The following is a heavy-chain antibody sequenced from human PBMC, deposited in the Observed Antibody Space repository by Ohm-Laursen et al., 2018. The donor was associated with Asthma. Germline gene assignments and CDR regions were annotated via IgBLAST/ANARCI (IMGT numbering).Heavy chain of an antibody. CDR1: GASFSTYY. CDR3: GAGTLQSWFDP. CDR2: IYHSGST. Sequence: GTLSLTCTLSGASFSTYYWGWIRQPPGKGLEWIGEIYHSGSTNYNPSLKSRVTISVDKSKNQFSLKLSSVTAADTAVYYCGAGTLQSWFDPWGQGTLVTVSS. V-gene: IGHV4-34*01. J-gene: IGHJ5*02. D-gene: IGHD1-14*01.